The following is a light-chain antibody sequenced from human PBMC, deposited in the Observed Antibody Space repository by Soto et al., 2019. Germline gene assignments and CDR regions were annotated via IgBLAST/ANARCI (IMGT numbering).Light chain of an antibody. CDR2: QVT. CDR1: SSDIGGYYY. Sequence: QSVLTQPASVSGSPGQSITISCTGTSSDIGGYYYVSWYQHHPGKAPKLIIYQVTNRPSGVSHRFSSSKSGNTASLTISGLQAEDEADYYCTSYSSSSTFYVFGTGTKVTVL. CDR3: TSYSSSSTFYV. J-gene: IGLJ1*01. V-gene: IGLV2-14*01.